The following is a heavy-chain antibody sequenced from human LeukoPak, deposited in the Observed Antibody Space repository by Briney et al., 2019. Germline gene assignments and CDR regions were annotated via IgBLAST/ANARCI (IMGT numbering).Heavy chain of an antibody. Sequence: ARSLRLSCAASAFTFRSYWMSWVRQAPGKGLEWVANIKQDGSEKYYVDSVKGRFTISRDNAKKSLYLQMNSLRAEDTAVYYCARDGSPFDSWGQGTLVTVSS. CDR2: IKQDGSEK. CDR3: ARDGSPFDS. V-gene: IGHV3-7*01. J-gene: IGHJ4*02. D-gene: IGHD1-26*01. CDR1: AFTFRSYW.